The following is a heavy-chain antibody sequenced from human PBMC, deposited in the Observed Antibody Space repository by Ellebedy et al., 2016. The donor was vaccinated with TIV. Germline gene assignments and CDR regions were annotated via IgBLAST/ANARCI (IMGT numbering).Heavy chain of an antibody. CDR3: ARDGYSNIDY. CDR1: GFTFSSYS. J-gene: IGHJ4*02. Sequence: GESLKISXAASGFTFSSYSMNWVRQAPGKGLEWVAVIWYDGSNKYYADSVKGRFTISRDNSKNTLYLQMNSLRAEDTAVYYCARDGYSNIDYWGQGTLVTVSS. CDR2: IWYDGSNK. D-gene: IGHD6-13*01. V-gene: IGHV3-33*08.